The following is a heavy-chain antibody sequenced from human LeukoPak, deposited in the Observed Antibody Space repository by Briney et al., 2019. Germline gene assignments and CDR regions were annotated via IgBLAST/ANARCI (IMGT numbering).Heavy chain of an antibody. V-gene: IGHV4-30-4*08. CDR2: IYYTGST. CDR1: GGSISGGDYY. CDR3: ARCSSSWYGTLDY. D-gene: IGHD6-13*01. Sequence: MTSETLSLTCTVSGGSISGGDYYWNWIRQPPGKGLEWIGYIYYTGSTYYNPSLKSRVTISVDTSKNQFSLKLSSVTAADTAVYYCARCSSSWYGTLDYWGQGTLVTVSS. J-gene: IGHJ4*02.